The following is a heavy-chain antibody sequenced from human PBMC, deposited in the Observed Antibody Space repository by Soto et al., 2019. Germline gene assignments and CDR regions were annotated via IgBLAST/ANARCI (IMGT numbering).Heavy chain of an antibody. CDR3: ARSLNYDSSGFITPRSYYFDY. D-gene: IGHD3-22*01. Sequence: QTLTLTCTFSGFSLSTSGMCVSWIRQPPGKALEWLALIDWDDDKYYSTSLKTRLTISKDTSKNQVVLTMTNMDPVDTATYYCARSLNYDSSGFITPRSYYFDYWGQGTLVTVSS. J-gene: IGHJ4*02. CDR2: IDWDDDK. V-gene: IGHV2-70*01. CDR1: GFSLSTSGMC.